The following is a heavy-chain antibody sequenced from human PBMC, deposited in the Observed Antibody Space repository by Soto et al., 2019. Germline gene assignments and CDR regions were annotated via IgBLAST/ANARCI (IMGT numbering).Heavy chain of an antibody. D-gene: IGHD6-19*01. J-gene: IGHJ4*02. CDR3: ARAVAVPADFDY. Sequence: ASVMVSCKASGYTFTTYVIHWVCQAPGQRLEWMGWINAGNGNTRYSQNFQGRVTITRDTSASTAYMELSSLRSEDTAVYYCARAVAVPADFDYWGQGTLVTVSS. CDR1: GYTFTTYV. V-gene: IGHV1-3*01. CDR2: INAGNGNT.